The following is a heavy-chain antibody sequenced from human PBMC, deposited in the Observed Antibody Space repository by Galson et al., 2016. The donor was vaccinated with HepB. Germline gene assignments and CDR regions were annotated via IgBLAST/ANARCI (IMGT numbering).Heavy chain of an antibody. CDR3: ARGRLTMVRGLNGYYFDL. V-gene: IGHV3-7*03. D-gene: IGHD3-10*01. Sequence: SLRLSCAGSGFIFSGYWMSWVRQAPGKGLEWVANIEQEGSEKYYVDSLKGRITISRDNAKNSLFLQMNSLRADDTAVYYCARGRLTMVRGLNGYYFDLWGQGTLVTVSS. CDR1: GFIFSGYW. J-gene: IGHJ4*02. CDR2: IEQEGSEK.